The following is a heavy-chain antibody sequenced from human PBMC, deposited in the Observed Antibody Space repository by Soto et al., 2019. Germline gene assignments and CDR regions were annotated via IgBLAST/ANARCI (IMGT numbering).Heavy chain of an antibody. CDR1: GGSISSGGYS. J-gene: IGHJ4*02. CDR2: INYTGST. Sequence: SETLSLTCAVSGGSISSGGYSWSWIRQPPGKGLEWIGYINYTGSTNYNPSLKSRVTISVDTSKNQFSLKLSSVTAADTAVYYCARVRVDGYKSPFEYWGQGTLVTVSS. V-gene: IGHV4-30-2*01. D-gene: IGHD5-12*01. CDR3: ARVRVDGYKSPFEY.